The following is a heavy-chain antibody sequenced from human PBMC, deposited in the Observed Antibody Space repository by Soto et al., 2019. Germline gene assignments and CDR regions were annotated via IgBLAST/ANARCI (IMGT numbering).Heavy chain of an antibody. J-gene: IGHJ3*02. Sequence: GGSLRLSCAASGFTCSSYDMSWVRQAPGKGLEWVSTILVGGSTHYPDSVKGRFTISRDNSKNTVFLQMNSLTAGDTAVYYCAKATATGGGAFDICGQGTMVTVSS. V-gene: IGHV3-23*01. D-gene: IGHD2-8*02. CDR2: ILVGGST. CDR3: AKATATGGGAFDI. CDR1: GFTCSSYD.